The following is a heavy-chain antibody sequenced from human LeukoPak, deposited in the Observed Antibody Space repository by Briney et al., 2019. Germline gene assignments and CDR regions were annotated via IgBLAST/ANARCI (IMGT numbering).Heavy chain of an antibody. J-gene: IGHJ3*02. Sequence: ASVKVSCKASGYTFTSYGISWVRQAPGQGLEWMGWISAYNGNTNYAQRLQGRVTMTTDTSTSTAYMELRSLRSDDTAVYYCARGVAPITMIVVVTDDAFDIWGQGTMVTVSS. CDR3: ARGVAPITMIVVVTDDAFDI. CDR1: GYTFTSYG. CDR2: ISAYNGNT. D-gene: IGHD3-22*01. V-gene: IGHV1-18*01.